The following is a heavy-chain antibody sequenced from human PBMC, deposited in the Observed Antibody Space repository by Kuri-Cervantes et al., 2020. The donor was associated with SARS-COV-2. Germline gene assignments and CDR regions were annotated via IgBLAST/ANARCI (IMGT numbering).Heavy chain of an antibody. CDR2: IYTSGST. Sequence: SETLSLTCTVSGGSISSGSYYWSWIRQPAGKGLEWIGRIYTSGSTNYNPSLKSRVTISVDTPKNQFSLKLSSVTAADTAVYYCARATHGGSYSFLYYWGQGTLVTVSS. CDR1: GGSISSGSYY. V-gene: IGHV4-61*02. J-gene: IGHJ4*02. D-gene: IGHD1-26*01. CDR3: ARATHGGSYSFLYY.